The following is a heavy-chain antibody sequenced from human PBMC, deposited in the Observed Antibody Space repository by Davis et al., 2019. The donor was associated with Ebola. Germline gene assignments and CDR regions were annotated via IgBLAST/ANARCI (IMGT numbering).Heavy chain of an antibody. J-gene: IGHJ3*01. Sequence: GESLKISCAASGFTFSGHSMNWVRQAPGKGLEWVSHISSSGGSSKYYADSVKGRFTISRDNANNSLYLQMSSLRDADTAVYYCARGRRPVYDFWSGQELNAFDFWGQGTVVTVSS. CDR1: GFTFSGHS. CDR3: ARGRRPVYDFWSGQELNAFDF. V-gene: IGHV3-48*02. D-gene: IGHD3-3*01. CDR2: ISSSGGSSK.